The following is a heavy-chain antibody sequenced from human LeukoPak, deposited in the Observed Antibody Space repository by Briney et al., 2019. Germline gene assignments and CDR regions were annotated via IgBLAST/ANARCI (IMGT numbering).Heavy chain of an antibody. CDR2: ISSSSSYI. Sequence: GGSLRLSCAASGFTFSSYSMNWVRQAPGKGLEWVSSISSSSSYIYYADSVKGRFTISRDNAKNSLYLQMNSLRAEDTAVYYCARDARLYSSGWYSGPYYGMDVWGQGTTVTVSS. D-gene: IGHD6-19*01. CDR3: ARDARLYSSGWYSGPYYGMDV. J-gene: IGHJ6*02. V-gene: IGHV3-21*01. CDR1: GFTFSSYS.